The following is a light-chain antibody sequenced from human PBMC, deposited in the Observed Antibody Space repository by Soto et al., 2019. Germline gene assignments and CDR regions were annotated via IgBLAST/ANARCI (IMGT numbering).Light chain of an antibody. Sequence: QSALTQPRSVSGSPGQSVTISCTGTSSDVGGYNYVSWYQQHPGKAPKVMIYDVSKRPPGVPDRFSGSKSGNTASLTISGLQAEDEADYYCCSYAGSYTLYVFGTGTKLTVL. CDR1: SSDVGGYNY. CDR2: DVS. J-gene: IGLJ1*01. V-gene: IGLV2-11*01. CDR3: CSYAGSYTLYV.